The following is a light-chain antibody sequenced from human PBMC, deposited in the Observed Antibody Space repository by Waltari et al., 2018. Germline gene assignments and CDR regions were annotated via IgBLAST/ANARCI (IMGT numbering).Light chain of an antibody. CDR1: DLPKKY. CDR2: EDT. J-gene: IGLJ3*02. V-gene: IGLV3-10*01. Sequence: SYELTQPPSVSVSPGQTARITCPGDDLPKKYAYWYQQNPGQAPVVVIYEDTKRPSGIPERFSGSSSGTMANFTISGAQVEDEADYYCYSTDSSGNHRVFGRGTKLTVL. CDR3: YSTDSSGNHRV.